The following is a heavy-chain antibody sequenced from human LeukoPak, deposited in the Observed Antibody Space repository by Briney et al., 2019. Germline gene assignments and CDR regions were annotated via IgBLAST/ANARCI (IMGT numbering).Heavy chain of an antibody. V-gene: IGHV4-59*01. D-gene: IGHD2-2*01. CDR1: GGSISNYY. Sequence: PSETLSLTCTVSGGSISNYYWSWIRQPPGKGLEWIGYIYYSGSTNYNPSLKSRVTISVDTSKNQFSLKLSSVTAADTAVYYCARSRPAYYFDYWGQGTLVTVSS. J-gene: IGHJ4*02. CDR3: ARSRPAYYFDY. CDR2: IYYSGST.